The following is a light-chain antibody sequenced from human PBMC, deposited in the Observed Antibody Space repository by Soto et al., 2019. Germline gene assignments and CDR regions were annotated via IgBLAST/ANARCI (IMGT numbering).Light chain of an antibody. J-gene: IGKJ4*01. CDR2: DAS. CDR1: RDITDY. CDR3: QQFDNVPLT. Sequence: DTQMTQSPSSLSASVGDRVTITCQASRDITDYLNWYQQKPGKAPKLLIYDASNLETGVPSRFSGSGSGKDFTLTITSLKPEDIATYYCQQFDNVPLTFGGGTKVEIK. V-gene: IGKV1-33*01.